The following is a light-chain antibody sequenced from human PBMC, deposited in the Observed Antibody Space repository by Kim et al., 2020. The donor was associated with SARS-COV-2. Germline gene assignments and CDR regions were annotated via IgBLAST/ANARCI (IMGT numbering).Light chain of an antibody. CDR2: AAVS. V-gene: IGKV1-39*01. CDR3: QQTFSTPRT. CDR1: QSIASY. Sequence: DIQMTQSPSSLSASVGDRVTITCRASQSIASYLNRYQQKSGKAPKLLIYAAVSTLQSGVPSRFTGSGSGTDFTLTISNLQPEDFATYYCQQTFSTPRTFGQGTKVDIK. J-gene: IGKJ1*01.